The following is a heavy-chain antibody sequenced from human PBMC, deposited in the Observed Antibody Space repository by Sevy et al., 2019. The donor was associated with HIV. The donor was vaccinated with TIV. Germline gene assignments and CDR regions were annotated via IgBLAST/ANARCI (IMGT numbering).Heavy chain of an antibody. D-gene: IGHD6-19*01. CDR3: ARDLPGTVYSSGLAENYYGMDV. CDR2: INTNTGNP. CDR1: GYTFTSYA. J-gene: IGHJ6*02. Sequence: ASVKVSCKASGYTFTSYAMNWVRQAPGQGLEWMGWINTNTGNPTYAQGFTGRFVFSLDTSVSTAYLQISSLKAEDTAVYYCARDLPGTVYSSGLAENYYGMDVWGQGTTVTVSS. V-gene: IGHV7-4-1*02.